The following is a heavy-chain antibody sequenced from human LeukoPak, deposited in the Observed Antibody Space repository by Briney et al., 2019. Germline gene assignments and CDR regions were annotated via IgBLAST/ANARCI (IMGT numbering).Heavy chain of an antibody. D-gene: IGHD6-19*01. CDR1: GGSISSSY. Sequence: SETLSLTCTVSGGSISSSYWSWIRQPAGKGLEWIGRIYTSGITNYNPSLKSRVTMSVDTSKKQFSLKLTSVTAADTAVYYCARDGSGSGWYWFEPWGQGTLVTVSS. CDR3: ARDGSGSGWYWFEP. V-gene: IGHV4-4*07. CDR2: IYTSGIT. J-gene: IGHJ5*02.